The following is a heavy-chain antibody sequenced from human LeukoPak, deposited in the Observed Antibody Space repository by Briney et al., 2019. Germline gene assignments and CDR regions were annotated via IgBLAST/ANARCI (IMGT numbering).Heavy chain of an antibody. Sequence: PSETLSLTCTVSGGSISSGGYYWSWIRQHPGKGLEWIGYIYYSGSTYYNPSLKSRVTISVDTSKNQFSLKLSSVTAADTAVYYCARTYSGRSYYSDCWGQGTLVTVSS. CDR3: ARTYSGRSYYSDC. CDR1: GGSISSGGYY. CDR2: IYYSGST. D-gene: IGHD1-26*01. V-gene: IGHV4-31*03. J-gene: IGHJ4*02.